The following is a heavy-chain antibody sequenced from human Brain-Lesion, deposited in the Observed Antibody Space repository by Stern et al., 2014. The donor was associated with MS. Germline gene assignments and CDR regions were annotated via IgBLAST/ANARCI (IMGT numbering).Heavy chain of an antibody. CDR3: ARAFSDYHDSTPGY. Sequence: DQLVESGPGLVKPSETLSLTCTVSYDSISSYYWTWLRQPPGKGLEWIGYINYRRNPNYNPALKSRVTISVDTSKNQFSLKLTSVTAADTAVYYGARAFSDYHDSTPGYWGQGTLVTVSS. J-gene: IGHJ4*02. D-gene: IGHD3-22*01. V-gene: IGHV4-59*01. CDR2: INYRRNP. CDR1: YDSISSYY.